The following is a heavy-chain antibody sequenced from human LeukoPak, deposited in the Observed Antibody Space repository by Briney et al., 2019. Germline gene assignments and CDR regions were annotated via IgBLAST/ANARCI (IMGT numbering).Heavy chain of an antibody. CDR1: GGSISSYY. V-gene: IGHV4-59*08. Sequence: SETLSLTCTVSGGSISSYYWSWIRQPPGKGLEWIGYIYYSGSTNYNPSLKSRVTISVDTSKNQFSLKLSSVTAADTAVYYCGCIAAAGPWVDYWGQGTLVTVSS. J-gene: IGHJ4*02. D-gene: IGHD6-13*01. CDR3: GCIAAAGPWVDY. CDR2: IYYSGST.